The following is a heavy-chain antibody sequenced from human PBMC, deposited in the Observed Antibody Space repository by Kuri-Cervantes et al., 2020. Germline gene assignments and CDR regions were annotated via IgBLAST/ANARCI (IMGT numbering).Heavy chain of an antibody. V-gene: IGHV1-69*06. CDR3: ASGLYINSWSSTYYYYGLDV. J-gene: IGHJ6*02. Sequence: SVKVSCKASGDTFSSYAISWVRQAPGQGLEWMGGIIPIFGTANYAQKFQGRVTITADKSTSTAYMELSSLRSEDTAVYYCASGLYINSWSSTYYYYGLDVWGQGTTVTVSS. D-gene: IGHD6-13*01. CDR1: GDTFSSYA. CDR2: IIPIFGTA.